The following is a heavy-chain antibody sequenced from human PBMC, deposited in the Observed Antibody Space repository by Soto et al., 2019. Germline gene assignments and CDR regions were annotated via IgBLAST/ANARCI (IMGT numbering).Heavy chain of an antibody. CDR1: GFTFSSYG. J-gene: IGHJ4*02. V-gene: IGHV3-21*01. CDR3: ARDPEDEATPFDS. Sequence: PGGSLRLSCAASGFTFSSYGMNWVRQAPGKGLEWVSSISSSNTYIYYADSVKGRFTISRDNAKNSLYLQMNSLTAEDTAVYYCARDPEDEATPFDSWGQGTLVTVSS. D-gene: IGHD2-15*01. CDR2: ISSSNTYI.